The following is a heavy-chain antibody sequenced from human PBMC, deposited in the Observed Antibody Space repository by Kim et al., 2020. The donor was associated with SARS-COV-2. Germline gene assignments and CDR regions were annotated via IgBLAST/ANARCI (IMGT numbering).Heavy chain of an antibody. J-gene: IGHJ5*02. CDR2: IYYSGST. CDR1: GGSISSYY. V-gene: IGHV4-59*08. Sequence: SETLSLTCTVSGGSISSYYWSWIRQPPGKGLEWIGYIYYSGSTNYNPSLKSRVTISVDTSKNQFSLKLSSVTAADTAVYYCARHERPIAWFWELMGWFDPWGQGTLVTVSS. CDR3: ARHERPIAWFWELMGWFDP. D-gene: IGHD3-10*01.